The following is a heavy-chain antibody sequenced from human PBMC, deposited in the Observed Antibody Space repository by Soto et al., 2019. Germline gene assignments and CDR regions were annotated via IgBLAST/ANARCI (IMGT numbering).Heavy chain of an antibody. CDR1: GGSISSSSYY. Sequence: PSETLSLTCTVSGGSISSSSYYWGWIRQPPGKGLEWIGSIYYSGSTYYNPSLKSRVTISVDTSKNQFSLKLSSVTAADTAVYYCARRGVVGANTDYCDYWCQGTQVT. CDR2: IYYSGST. J-gene: IGHJ4*02. CDR3: ARRGVVGANTDYCDY. V-gene: IGHV4-39*01. D-gene: IGHD1-26*01.